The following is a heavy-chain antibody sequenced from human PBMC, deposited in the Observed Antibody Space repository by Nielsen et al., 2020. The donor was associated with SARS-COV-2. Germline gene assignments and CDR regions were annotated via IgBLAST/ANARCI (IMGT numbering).Heavy chain of an antibody. Sequence: SETLSLTCNVSGGSLTNFYWSWIRQSTEKGLECLGYVYYSWSTTYNPSLKSRVTISIDSSKNQFSLKLTSVTAADTAVYYCARAPDYFELSGYSRHWFDPWGQGTRVTVSS. CDR1: GGSLTNFY. J-gene: IGHJ5*02. CDR3: ARAPDYFELSGYSRHWFDP. CDR2: VYYSWST. D-gene: IGHD3-22*01. V-gene: IGHV4-59*13.